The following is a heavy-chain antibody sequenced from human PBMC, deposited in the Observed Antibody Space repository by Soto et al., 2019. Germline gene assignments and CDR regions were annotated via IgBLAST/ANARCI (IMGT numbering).Heavy chain of an antibody. V-gene: IGHV1-69*06. J-gene: IGHJ4*02. CDR2: IIPIFGTA. Sequence: SVKVSCKASGGTFSSYAISWVRQAPGQGLEWMGGIIPIFGTANYAQKFQGRVTITADKSTSTAYMELSSLRSEDTAVYYCARDRGYSYGTFDYWGQGTLVTVSS. D-gene: IGHD5-18*01. CDR1: GGTFSSYA. CDR3: ARDRGYSYGTFDY.